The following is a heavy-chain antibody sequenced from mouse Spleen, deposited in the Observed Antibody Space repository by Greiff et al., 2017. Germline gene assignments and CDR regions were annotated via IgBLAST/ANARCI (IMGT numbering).Heavy chain of an antibody. Sequence: EVQLQESGPELVKPGASVKIPCKASGYTFTDYNMDWVKQSHGKSLEWIGDINPNNGGTNYNQKFKGKATLTVDKSSSTAYMELRSLTSEDTAVYYCARGDGNWGYFDYWGQGTTLTVSS. V-gene: IGHV1-18*01. D-gene: IGHD2-1*01. CDR3: ARGDGNWGYFDY. J-gene: IGHJ2*01. CDR1: GYTFTDYN. CDR2: INPNNGGT.